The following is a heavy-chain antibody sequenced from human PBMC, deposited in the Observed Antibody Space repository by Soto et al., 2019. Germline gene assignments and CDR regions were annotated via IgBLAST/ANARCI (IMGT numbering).Heavy chain of an antibody. CDR1: GGSISSSSYY. CDR2: IYYSGST. CDR3: ARVLLWFGESYNWFDP. D-gene: IGHD3-10*01. J-gene: IGHJ5*02. V-gene: IGHV4-39*01. Sequence: SETLSLTCTVSGGSISSSSYYWGWIRQPPGKGLEWIGSIYYSGSTYYNPSLKSRVTISVDTSKNQFSLKLSSVTAADTAVYYCARVLLWFGESYNWFDPWGQGTLVTAPQ.